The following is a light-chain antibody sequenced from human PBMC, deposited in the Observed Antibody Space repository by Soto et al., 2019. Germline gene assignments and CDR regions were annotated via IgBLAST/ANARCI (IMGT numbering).Light chain of an antibody. CDR3: SSYGGSNNWV. Sequence: QSVLTQPPSASGAPGQSVTISCTGTISDVGGYNYVSWYQQHPDKAPKLMIYEVNKRPSGVPDRFSGSKSGNTASLTVSGLPAEDEADYYCSSYGGSNNWVFGGGTKVNVL. CDR1: ISDVGGYNY. CDR2: EVN. J-gene: IGLJ3*02. V-gene: IGLV2-8*01.